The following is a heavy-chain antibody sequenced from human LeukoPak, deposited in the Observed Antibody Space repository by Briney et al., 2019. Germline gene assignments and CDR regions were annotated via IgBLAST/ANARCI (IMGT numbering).Heavy chain of an antibody. CDR1: GGSISSYY. CDR2: IYTSGST. J-gene: IGHJ3*02. V-gene: IGHV4-4*07. D-gene: IGHD6-19*01. CDR3: ARLAAVAGSDAFDI. Sequence: SETLSLTCTVSGGSISSYYWSWIRQPAGKGLEWIGRIYTSGSTNYNPSLKSRVTISVDTSKNQFSLKLSSVTAADTAVYYCARLAAVAGSDAFDIWGQGTMVTVSS.